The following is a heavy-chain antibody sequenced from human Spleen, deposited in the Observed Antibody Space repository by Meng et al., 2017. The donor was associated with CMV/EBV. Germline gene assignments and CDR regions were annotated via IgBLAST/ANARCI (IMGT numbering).Heavy chain of an antibody. J-gene: IGHJ5*02. V-gene: IGHV3-15*07. CDR3: FRDGS. CDR1: GFRVTNAW. CDR2: IKSKVAGGTT. Sequence: SLRLSCAVSGFRVTNAWMHWVRQAPGKGLEWVGRIKSKVAGGTTDFAAPVKGRFTISRDDSTNTVFLQMSSLQTEDSAVYYCFRDGSCGQGTLVTVSS.